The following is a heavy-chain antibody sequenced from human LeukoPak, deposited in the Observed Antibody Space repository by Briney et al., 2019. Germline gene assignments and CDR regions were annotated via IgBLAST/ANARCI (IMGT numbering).Heavy chain of an antibody. J-gene: IGHJ6*03. D-gene: IGHD3-3*01. Sequence: ASVKVSCKTSGYSFVLYGISWVRQAPGQGLEWMGWISAYNGNTNYAQKLQGRVTMTTDTSTSTAYMELRSLRSDDTAVYYCARDEGSDYDFWSGQWYYYYYMDVWGKGTTVTVSS. CDR1: GYSFVLYG. CDR3: ARDEGSDYDFWSGQWYYYYYMDV. V-gene: IGHV1-18*01. CDR2: ISAYNGNT.